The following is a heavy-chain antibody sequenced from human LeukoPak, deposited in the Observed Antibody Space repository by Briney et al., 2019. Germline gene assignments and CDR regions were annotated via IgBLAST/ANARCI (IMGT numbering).Heavy chain of an antibody. CDR3: AKGAGGYNWNSHNPDY. CDR2: ISGSGGST. D-gene: IGHD1-7*01. V-gene: IGHV3-23*01. J-gene: IGHJ4*02. Sequence: PGGSLRLSCAASGFTFSSYAMSWVRQAPGKGLEWVSAISGSGGSTYYADSVKGRFTISRDNSKNTLYLQMNSLRAEDTAVYYCAKGAGGYNWNSHNPDYWGQGTLDTVSS. CDR1: GFTFSSYA.